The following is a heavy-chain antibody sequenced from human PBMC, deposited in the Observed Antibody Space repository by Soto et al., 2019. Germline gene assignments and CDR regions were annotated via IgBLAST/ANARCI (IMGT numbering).Heavy chain of an antibody. V-gene: IGHV3-48*02. CDR2: ISSSSSTI. CDR3: AREDSGYDYNYYYYGMDV. Sequence: GGSLRLSCAASGFTFSSYSMNWVRQAPGKGLEWVSYISSSSSTIYYADSVKGRFTISRDNAKNSLYLQMNSLRDEDTAVYYCAREDSGYDYNYYYYGMDVWGQGTTVTVSS. CDR1: GFTFSSYS. D-gene: IGHD5-12*01. J-gene: IGHJ6*02.